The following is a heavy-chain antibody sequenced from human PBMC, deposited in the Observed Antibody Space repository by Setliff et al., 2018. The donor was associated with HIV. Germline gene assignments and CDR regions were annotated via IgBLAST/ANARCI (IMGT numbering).Heavy chain of an antibody. D-gene: IGHD5-12*01. J-gene: IGHJ4*02. CDR1: GGTFSSYA. Sequence: SVKVSCKASGGTFSSYAISWVRQAPGQGLEWMGGIIPILGIANYAQKFQGRVTITTDESTSTAYMELSSLRSEDTAVYYCARDQALEMATKWGQGTLVTVSS. CDR2: IIPILGIA. V-gene: IGHV1-69*10. CDR3: ARDQALEMATK.